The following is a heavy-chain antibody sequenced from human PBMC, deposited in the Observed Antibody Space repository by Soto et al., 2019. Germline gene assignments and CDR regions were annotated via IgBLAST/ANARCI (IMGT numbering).Heavy chain of an antibody. D-gene: IGHD6-6*01. J-gene: IGHJ6*02. CDR2: INHSGST. Sequence: SETLSLTCAVYGGSFSGYYWSWIRQPPGKGLEWIGEINHSGSTNYNPSLKSRVTISVDTSKNQFSLKLSSVTAADTAVYYCARLLAARRDYYYYYGMDVWGQGTTVTVSS. V-gene: IGHV4-34*01. CDR3: ARLLAARRDYYYYYGMDV. CDR1: GGSFSGYY.